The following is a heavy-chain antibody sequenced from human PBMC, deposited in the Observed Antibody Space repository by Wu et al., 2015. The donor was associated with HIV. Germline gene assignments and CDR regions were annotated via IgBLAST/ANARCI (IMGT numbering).Heavy chain of an antibody. J-gene: IGHJ3*02. Sequence: QVQLVQSGAEVKKPGASVKVSCKASGYTFTSYGISWVRQAPGQGLEWMGWISAYNGNTNYAQKLQGRVTMTTDTSTSTAYMELRSLRSEDTAVYFCAREGYMIEMLKEVAGACDMWGQGTMVTVSS. CDR1: GYTFTSYG. CDR2: ISAYNGNT. V-gene: IGHV1-18*01. D-gene: IGHD3-16*01. CDR3: AREGYMIEMLKEVAGACDM.